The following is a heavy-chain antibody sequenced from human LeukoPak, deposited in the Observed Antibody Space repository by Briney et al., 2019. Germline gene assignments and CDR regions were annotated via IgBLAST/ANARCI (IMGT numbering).Heavy chain of an antibody. CDR1: GFTFSSYG. Sequence: GGSLRLSCAASGFTFSSYGMHWVRQAPGKGLEWVAVISYDGSNKYYADSVKGRFTISRDNSKNTLYLQMNSLRAEDTAVYYCAKGSLEWLLYYYYYYGMDVWGQGTTVTVSS. V-gene: IGHV3-30*18. J-gene: IGHJ6*02. CDR2: ISYDGSNK. CDR3: AKGSLEWLLYYYYYYGMDV. D-gene: IGHD3-3*01.